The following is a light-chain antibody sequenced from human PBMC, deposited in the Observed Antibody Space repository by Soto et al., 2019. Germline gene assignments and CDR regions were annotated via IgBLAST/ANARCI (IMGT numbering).Light chain of an antibody. Sequence: EIVLTQSPGTLSLSPGERATLSCRASQSVVSSYLAWYQQKPGQAPRLLLYGTSYRTSGIPDRFSGSGSGTDFTLTISRLEPEDFAVYYCQQYGSSRGTFGQGTKVEIK. CDR2: GTS. J-gene: IGKJ1*01. V-gene: IGKV3-20*01. CDR3: QQYGSSRGT. CDR1: QSVVSSY.